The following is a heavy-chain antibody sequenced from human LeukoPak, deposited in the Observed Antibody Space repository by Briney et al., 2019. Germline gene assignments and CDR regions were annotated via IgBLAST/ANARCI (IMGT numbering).Heavy chain of an antibody. J-gene: IGHJ4*02. Sequence: SVKVSCKASGGTFSSYAISWVRQAPGQGLEWMGGIIPIIGTANYAQKFQGRVTITADKSTSTAYMELRSLRSDDTAVYYCARDPTGIAVAGTDYWGQGTLVTVSS. D-gene: IGHD6-19*01. V-gene: IGHV1-69*06. CDR3: ARDPTGIAVAGTDY. CDR2: IIPIIGTA. CDR1: GGTFSSYA.